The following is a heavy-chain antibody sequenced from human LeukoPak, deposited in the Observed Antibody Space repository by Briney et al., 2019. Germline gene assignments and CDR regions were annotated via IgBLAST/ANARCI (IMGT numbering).Heavy chain of an antibody. Sequence: GGSLRLSCAASGFSFSIYIMNWVRQAPGKGLEWVSSITSSSDSKYYADSVRGRFTISRDNARNSLHLQMNSLRADDTAVYYCAREIMGGTYDYWGQGALVTVSS. CDR2: ITSSSDSK. J-gene: IGHJ4*02. CDR3: AREIMGGTYDY. V-gene: IGHV3-21*01. CDR1: GFSFSIYI. D-gene: IGHD1-26*01.